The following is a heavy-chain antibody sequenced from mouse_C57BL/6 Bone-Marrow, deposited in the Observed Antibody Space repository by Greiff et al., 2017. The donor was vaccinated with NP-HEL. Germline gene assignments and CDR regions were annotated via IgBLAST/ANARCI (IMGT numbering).Heavy chain of an antibody. CDR3: ARWGGDPEYYAMDY. D-gene: IGHD3-3*01. CDR2: IYPRSGNT. J-gene: IGHJ4*01. CDR1: GYTFTSYG. V-gene: IGHV1-81*01. Sequence: QVQLKESGAELARPGASVKLSCKASGYTFTSYGISWVKQRTGQGLEWIGEIYPRSGNTYYNEKFKGKATLTADKSTSTAYMELRSLTSEDTAIYFCARWGGDPEYYAMDYWGQGTSVTVSS.